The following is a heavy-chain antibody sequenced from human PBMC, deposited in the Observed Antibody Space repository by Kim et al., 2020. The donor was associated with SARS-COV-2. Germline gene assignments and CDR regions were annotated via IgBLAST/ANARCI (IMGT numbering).Heavy chain of an antibody. J-gene: IGHJ4*02. CDR1: GASISDDY. Sequence: SETLSLTCTISGASISDDYWTWIRQPPGKGLEWIGYFSYNKRTSYIPSLKSRVSMSLDTSRNQFSLKLNSVTAADTAVYYCARLPDITGWPFDYWAQGTLVTVSS. CDR2: FSYNKRT. D-gene: IGHD6-19*01. CDR3: ARLPDITGWPFDY. V-gene: IGHV4-59*08.